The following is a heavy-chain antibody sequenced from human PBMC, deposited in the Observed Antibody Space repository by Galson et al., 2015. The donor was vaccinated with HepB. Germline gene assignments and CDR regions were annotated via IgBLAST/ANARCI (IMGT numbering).Heavy chain of an antibody. V-gene: IGHV2-70*04. CDR1: GFSLRTSGMR. CDR2: IDWDNDK. D-gene: IGHD1-14*01. Sequence: PALVKPTQTLTLTCTFSGFSLRTSGMRVSWIRQPPGKALEWLARIDWDNDKFYSTSLKTRLTISKDTSKNQVVLTMTNMDPVDTATYYCARSTARVFQDYWGQGTLVTVSS. CDR3: ARSTARVFQDY. J-gene: IGHJ4*02.